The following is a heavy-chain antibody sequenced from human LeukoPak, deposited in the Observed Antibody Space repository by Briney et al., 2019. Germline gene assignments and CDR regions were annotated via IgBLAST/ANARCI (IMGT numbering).Heavy chain of an antibody. CDR2: FRSTGTPM. CDR1: GFSATTYT. D-gene: IGHD3-10*01. J-gene: IGHJ4*02. CDR3: ARKLYGWGNYVCDY. Sequence: SGGSLRLSCAASGFSATTYTLNWVRHPHERGLGWVSYFRSTGTPMYYANSVKGPFTISRDNAKNSLYLQMNSLRDEDTAVYYCARKLYGWGNYVCDYWGRGTLVTVSS. V-gene: IGHV3-48*02.